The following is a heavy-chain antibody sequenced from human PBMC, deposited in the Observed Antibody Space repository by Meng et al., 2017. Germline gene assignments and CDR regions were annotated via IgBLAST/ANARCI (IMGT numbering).Heavy chain of an antibody. V-gene: IGHV4-39*07. CDR2: IYYSGST. CDR3: ALDYGGRGVFDY. J-gene: IGHJ4*02. Sequence: QLQRQEAGPGLVKPSETLSLTCTVSGGSISSSSYYWGWIRQPPGKGLEWIGSIYYSGSTYYNPSLKSRVTISVDTSKNQFSLKLSSVTAADTAVYYCALDYGGRGVFDYWGQGTLVTVSS. CDR1: GGSISSSSYY. D-gene: IGHD4-23*01.